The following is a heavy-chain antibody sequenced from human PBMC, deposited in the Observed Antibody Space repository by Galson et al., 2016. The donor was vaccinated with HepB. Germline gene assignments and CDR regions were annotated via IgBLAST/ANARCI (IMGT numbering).Heavy chain of an antibody. CDR2: ISYDGSNK. CDR3: AKVPRAFDYPFGIDV. J-gene: IGHJ6*04. D-gene: IGHD5-12*01. V-gene: IGHV3-30*09. Sequence: SLRLSCAASGFTFSRYAMHWVRQAPGKGLEWVAIISYDGSNKYYAGSVKGRFAISRDNSKNTLSLHMNTLRVEDTAVYYCAKVPRAFDYPFGIDVWGRGTTVTVSS. CDR1: GFTFSRYA.